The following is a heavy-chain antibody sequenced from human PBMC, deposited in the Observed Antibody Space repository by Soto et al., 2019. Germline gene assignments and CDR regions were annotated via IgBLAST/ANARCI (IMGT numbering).Heavy chain of an antibody. CDR1: GYTFTSYG. CDR3: ARKRGYSGYDPDFDY. Sequence: ASVKVSCKASGYTFTSYGISWVRQAPGQGLEWMGWISAYNGNTNYAQKLQGRVTMTTDTSTSTAYMELRSLRSDDTAVYYCARKRGYSGYDPDFDYWGQGTLLSVSS. CDR2: ISAYNGNT. D-gene: IGHD5-12*01. J-gene: IGHJ4*02. V-gene: IGHV1-18*04.